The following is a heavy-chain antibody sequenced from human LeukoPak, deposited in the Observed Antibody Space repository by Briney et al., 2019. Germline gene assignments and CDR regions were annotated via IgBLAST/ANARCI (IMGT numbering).Heavy chain of an antibody. CDR1: GFTFSSYS. V-gene: IGHV3-48*01. CDR2: ISSSSSTI. CDR3: ASYLTVTYYYYYGMDV. J-gene: IGHJ6*02. D-gene: IGHD4-11*01. Sequence: GGSLRLSCAASGFTFSSYSMNWVRQAPGKGLEWVSYISSSSSTIYYADSVKGRFTISRDNAKNSLYLQMNSLRAEDTAVYYCASYLTVTYYYYYGMDVWGQGTTVTVSS.